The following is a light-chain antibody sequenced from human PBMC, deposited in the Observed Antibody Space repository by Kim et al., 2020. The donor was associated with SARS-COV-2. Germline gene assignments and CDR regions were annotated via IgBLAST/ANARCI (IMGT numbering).Light chain of an antibody. J-gene: IGKJ1*01. Sequence: AFVGDRVTIPCRASQDMKNDLGWYQQKPGIAPKLLIYATSTLQSGVPSRFSGSGSGTDFTLTITTLQPEDSATYYCLQDDSYPLTFGQGTKVDIK. CDR2: ATS. V-gene: IGKV1-6*01. CDR1: QDMKND. CDR3: LQDDSYPLT.